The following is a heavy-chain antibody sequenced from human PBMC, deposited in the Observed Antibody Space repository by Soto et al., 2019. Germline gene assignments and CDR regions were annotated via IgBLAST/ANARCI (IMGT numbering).Heavy chain of an antibody. D-gene: IGHD3-3*02. CDR3: SRGIGVGY. CDR1: GYTFTSYA. J-gene: IGHJ1*01. V-gene: IGHV1-3*01. CDR2: INAGNGKT. Sequence: QVQLVQSGAEVKKPGASVKVSCKASGYTFTSYAMHWVRQAPGQRLEWMGWINAGNGKTKYSQKFQGRVNITRDTFASTAYMEMRSLRSEYTDVYYCSRGIGVGYSGQFTLVTVSA.